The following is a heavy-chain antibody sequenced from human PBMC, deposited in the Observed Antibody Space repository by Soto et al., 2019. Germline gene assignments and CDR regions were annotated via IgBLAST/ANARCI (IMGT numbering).Heavy chain of an antibody. CDR2: IKGDGSET. V-gene: IGHV3-74*01. J-gene: IGHJ4*02. CDR3: LRGNSGYGNFDY. D-gene: IGHD5-12*01. Sequence: WGSLRLSCAASGFTFISYWIHFFRQAPWKGLVWVSRIKGDGSETNYADSVKGRFTISRDNAKNTLYLQLNGLRAEDTAVYYCLRGNSGYGNFDYWGQGTRVTVSS. CDR1: GFTFISYW.